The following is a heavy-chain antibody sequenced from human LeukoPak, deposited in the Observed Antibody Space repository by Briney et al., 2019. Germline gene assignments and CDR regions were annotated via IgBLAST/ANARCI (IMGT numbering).Heavy chain of an antibody. D-gene: IGHD2-21*02. V-gene: IGHV1-3*04. CDR1: GFTFTSYA. J-gene: IGHJ4*02. Sequence: GGSLRLSCAASGFTFTSYAIHWVRQAPGQRLECMGWINTGNGNTKYSQKFQGRVTITRDTSASTAYMDLSSLRSEDTAVYYCARNTETAIPLPYYFDYWGQGTLVTVSS. CDR2: INTGNGNT. CDR3: ARNTETAIPLPYYFDY.